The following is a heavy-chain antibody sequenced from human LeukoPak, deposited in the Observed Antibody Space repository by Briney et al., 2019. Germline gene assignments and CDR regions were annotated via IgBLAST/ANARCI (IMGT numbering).Heavy chain of an antibody. J-gene: IGHJ4*02. D-gene: IGHD3-22*01. Sequence: GGYLRLYCAASGFTFSSYAMGWVRQPPGKGLEWVSVISGSGGSTYYADSVKGRFTISRDNSKNTLYLQMNSLRAEDTAVYYCAKDGSSGYFYFDNWGQGTLVTVSS. CDR2: ISGSGGST. CDR1: GFTFSSYA. V-gene: IGHV3-23*01. CDR3: AKDGSSGYFYFDN.